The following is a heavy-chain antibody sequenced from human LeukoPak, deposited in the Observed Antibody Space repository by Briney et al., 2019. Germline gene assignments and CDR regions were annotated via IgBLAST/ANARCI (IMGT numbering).Heavy chain of an antibody. CDR3: TRSPSLGGNYGGFDY. J-gene: IGHJ4*02. V-gene: IGHV3-23*01. CDR1: GFPLSSYD. D-gene: IGHD1-26*01. CDR2: ISGSGFNT. Sequence: GGSLRLSCAVSGFPLSSYDMSWVCQAPGKGLEWVSGISGSGFNTYYADSVKGRFTISRDNSQNTLYLQMNSLRAEDTAVYYCTRSPSLGGNYGGFDYWGQGTLVTVSS.